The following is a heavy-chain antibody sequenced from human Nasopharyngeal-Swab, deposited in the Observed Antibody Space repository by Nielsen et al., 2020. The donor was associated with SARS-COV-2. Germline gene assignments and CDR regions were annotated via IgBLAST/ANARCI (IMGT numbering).Heavy chain of an antibody. Sequence: ESLKIPCEGSGYSFSNYWISWVRQVPGKGLEWRGKVDPSDSYTDYSPSLRGHVTISVDRSISTAYLQWSSLKASDTAMYYCARQYQNYFGSGDYHGAFDIWGQGTMVTVSS. CDR3: ARQYQNYFGSGDYHGAFDI. J-gene: IGHJ3*02. V-gene: IGHV5-10-1*01. D-gene: IGHD3-10*01. CDR2: VDPSDSYT. CDR1: GYSFSNYW.